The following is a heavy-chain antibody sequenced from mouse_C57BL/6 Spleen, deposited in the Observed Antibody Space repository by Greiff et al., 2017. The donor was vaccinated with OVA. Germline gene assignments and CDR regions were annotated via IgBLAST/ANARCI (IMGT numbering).Heavy chain of an antibody. CDR1: GYTFTSYG. V-gene: IGHV1-81*01. D-gene: IGHD1-1*01. Sequence: SGAELARPGASVKLSCKASGYTFTSYGISWVKQRTGQGLEWIGEIYPRSGNTYYNEKFKGKATLTADKSSSTAYMELRSLTSEDSAVYFCARGGGSSWYFDVWGTGTTVTVSS. J-gene: IGHJ1*03. CDR3: ARGGGSSWYFDV. CDR2: IYPRSGNT.